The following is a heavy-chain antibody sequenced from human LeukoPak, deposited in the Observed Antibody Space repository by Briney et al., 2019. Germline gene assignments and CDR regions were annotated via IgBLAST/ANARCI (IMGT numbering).Heavy chain of an antibody. CDR1: GGSISSGGYY. V-gene: IGHV4-31*03. D-gene: IGHD2/OR15-2a*01. Sequence: PSQTLSLTCTVSGGSISSGGYYWSWIRLHPGKGLEWIGYIYYSGSTYYNPSLKSRVTISVDTSKNQFSLKLSSVTAADTAVYYCSMASYYYYGMDVWGQGTTVTVSS. CDR3: SMASYYYYGMDV. CDR2: IYYSGST. J-gene: IGHJ6*02.